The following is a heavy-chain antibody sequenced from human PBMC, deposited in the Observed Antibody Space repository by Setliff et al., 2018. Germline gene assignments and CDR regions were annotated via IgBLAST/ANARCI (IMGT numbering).Heavy chain of an antibody. D-gene: IGHD5-12*01. V-gene: IGHV3-11*01. J-gene: IGHJ4*02. CDR3: ARDVLSYTAYHWLNF. CDR1: KFSFSSYY. Sequence: GGSLRLSCTASKFSFSSYYMAWIRQTPGKGLEWLSYISTTGYTISYADSVKGRFTVSRDNAANSASLRMSSLSPEDTAVYFCARDVLSYTAYHWLNFWGPGALVTVSS. CDR2: ISTTGYTI.